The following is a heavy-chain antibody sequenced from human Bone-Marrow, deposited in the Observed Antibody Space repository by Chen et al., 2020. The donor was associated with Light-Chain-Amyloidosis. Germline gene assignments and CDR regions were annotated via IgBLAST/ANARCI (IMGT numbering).Heavy chain of an antibody. CDR1: GFDFSRFG. J-gene: IGHJ4*02. V-gene: IGHV3-33*01. D-gene: IGHD3-22*01. CDR2: TWHDGTYT. Sequence: QVQLVESVGGVVQPGKSLRLSCAASGFDFSRFGMHWVRQAPGKGLEWLTSTWHDGTYTYYGDSVRGRFTISRDNSKNTLYLQMNSLRAEDTALYYWARALDSTCYLIEYWGQGTLVTVSS. CDR3: ARALDSTCYLIEY.